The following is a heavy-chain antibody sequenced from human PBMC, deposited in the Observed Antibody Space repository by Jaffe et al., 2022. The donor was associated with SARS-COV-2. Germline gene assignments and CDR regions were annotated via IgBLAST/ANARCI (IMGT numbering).Heavy chain of an antibody. CDR1: GYSFSSYW. V-gene: IGHV5-51*01. CDR3: ARGGVDRRTFDY. J-gene: IGHJ4*02. Sequence: EVQLVQSGAEVKKPGESLKISCEASGYSFSSYWIGWVRQMPGEGLEWMGSIYPGDSDSRYSPSFQGQVTISADKSINTAYLQWTNLKASDTAIYYCARGGVDRRTFDYWGQGTLVTVSA. D-gene: IGHD3-16*01. CDR2: IYPGDSDS.